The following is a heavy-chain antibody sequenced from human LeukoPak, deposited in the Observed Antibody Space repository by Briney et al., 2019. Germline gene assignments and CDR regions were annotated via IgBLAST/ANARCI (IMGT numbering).Heavy chain of an antibody. V-gene: IGHV3-9*01. Sequence: GRSLRLSCAASGFTFDDYAMHWVRQAPGKGLEWFSGISWNSGSIGYADSVKGRFTISRDNAKNSLYLQMNSLRAEDTALYYCAKLDSSSWHDAFDIWGQGTMVTVSS. CDR2: ISWNSGSI. CDR1: GFTFDDYA. CDR3: AKLDSSSWHDAFDI. D-gene: IGHD6-13*01. J-gene: IGHJ3*02.